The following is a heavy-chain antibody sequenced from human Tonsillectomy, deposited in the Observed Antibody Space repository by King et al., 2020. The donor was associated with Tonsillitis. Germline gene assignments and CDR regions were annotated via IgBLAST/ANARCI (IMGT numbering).Heavy chain of an antibody. V-gene: IGHV4-34*01. D-gene: IGHD1-26*01. J-gene: IGHJ4*02. CDR1: GGSFSGYY. CDR2: INHSGSA. Sequence: VQLQQWGAGLLKPSETLSLTCAVYGGSFSGYYWSWIRQPPGKGLEWIGQINHSGSASYNPSLQSRVIISADTSNNQFSLKVTSVTAADTAVYYCARRGEWELGDWSLGTLVTVSS. CDR3: ARRGEWELGD.